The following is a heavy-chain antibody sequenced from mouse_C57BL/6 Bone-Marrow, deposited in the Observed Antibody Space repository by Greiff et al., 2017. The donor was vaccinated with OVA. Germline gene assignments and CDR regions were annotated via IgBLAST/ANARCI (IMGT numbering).Heavy chain of an antibody. CDR2: INPNYGTT. Sequence: EVQRVESGPELVKPGASVKISCKASGYSFTDYNMNWVKQSNGKSLEWIGVINPNYGTTSYNQKFKGKATLTVDQSSSTAYMQLNSLTSEDSAVYYCARSRELRLRRHYYAMDYWGQGTSVTVSS. CDR3: ARSRELRLRRHYYAMDY. V-gene: IGHV1-39*01. J-gene: IGHJ4*01. D-gene: IGHD3-2*02. CDR1: GYSFTDYN.